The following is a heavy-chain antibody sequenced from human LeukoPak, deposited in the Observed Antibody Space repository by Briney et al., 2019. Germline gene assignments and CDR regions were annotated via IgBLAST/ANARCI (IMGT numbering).Heavy chain of an antibody. CDR1: GGTFSSYA. Sequence: SVKVSCKASGGTFSSYAISWVRQAPGQGLEWMGGIIPIFGTANYAQKFQGRVTITADESTSTAYMELSSLRSEDTAVYYCARAETRITMVRGVIWGYNWFDPWGQGTLVTVSS. CDR3: ARAETRITMVRGVIWGYNWFDP. V-gene: IGHV1-69*13. J-gene: IGHJ5*02. D-gene: IGHD3-10*01. CDR2: IIPIFGTA.